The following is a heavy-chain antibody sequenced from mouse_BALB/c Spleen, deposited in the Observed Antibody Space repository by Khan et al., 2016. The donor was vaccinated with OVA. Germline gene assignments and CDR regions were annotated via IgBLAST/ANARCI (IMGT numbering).Heavy chain of an antibody. J-gene: IGHJ4*01. Sequence: QIQLVQSGPELKKPGETVKISCKASGYTFTNYGMNWVKQSPGKALKWMGWINTYTGEPTYADDFKGRLAFSLETSATTAYLQYNNLKNEDTATYFCARPPYFSYTLDYWGQGTSVTVSS. D-gene: IGHD2-10*01. CDR1: GYTFTNYG. V-gene: IGHV9-3-1*01. CDR2: INTYTGEP. CDR3: ARPPYFSYTLDY.